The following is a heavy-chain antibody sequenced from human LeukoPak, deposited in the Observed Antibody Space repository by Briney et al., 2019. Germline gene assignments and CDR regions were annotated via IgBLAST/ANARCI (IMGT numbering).Heavy chain of an antibody. CDR3: ARHSPHKCYSYYVDV. V-gene: IGHV5-51*01. CDR2: IYPGDSDT. Sequence: GESLKISCKGSGYSFTSYWIGWVRQMPGKGLEWMGIIYPGDSDTRYTPSFQGQDTISADTSFSTGYLQWSSLKASDTAMYYCARHSPHKCYSYYVDVWGKGTTVTVSS. J-gene: IGHJ6*03. CDR1: GYSFTSYW. D-gene: IGHD2-21*01.